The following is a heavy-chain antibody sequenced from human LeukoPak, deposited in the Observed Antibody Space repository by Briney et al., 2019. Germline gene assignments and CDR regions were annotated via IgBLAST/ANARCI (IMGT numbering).Heavy chain of an antibody. CDR3: ATTFYGSSFGDYYGMDV. V-gene: IGHV4-61*01. Sequence: SETLSLTCTVSGGSVSRGSYYWSWIRQPPGKGLEWIGYIYYSGSTNYNPSLKSRVSMSVDTSKNQFSLKLSSVTAADTAVYYCATTFYGSSFGDYYGMDVWGQGTTVTVSS. CDR2: IYYSGST. J-gene: IGHJ6*02. D-gene: IGHD3-22*01. CDR1: GGSVSRGSYY.